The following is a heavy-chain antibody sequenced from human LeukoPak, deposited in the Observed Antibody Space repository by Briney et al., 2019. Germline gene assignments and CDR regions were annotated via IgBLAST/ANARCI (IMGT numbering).Heavy chain of an antibody. Sequence: SETLSLTCTVSGGSISSSSYYWGWFRQPPGKGLEWIGSFYYSGSTYYNPSLKSRVPISVNTSKNQFSLTLSSVTAADTAVYSSARVPSYYYDSSGYYLPPFFDYWGQGPLVTVSS. D-gene: IGHD3-22*01. J-gene: IGHJ4*02. CDR2: FYYSGST. V-gene: IGHV4-39*01. CDR1: GGSISSSSYY. CDR3: ARVPSYYYDSSGYYLPPFFDY.